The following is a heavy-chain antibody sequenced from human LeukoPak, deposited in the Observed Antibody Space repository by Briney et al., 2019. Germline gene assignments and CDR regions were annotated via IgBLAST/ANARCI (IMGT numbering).Heavy chain of an antibody. D-gene: IGHD6-13*01. CDR1: GYTFTGYY. V-gene: IGHV1-2*04. CDR2: INPNSGGT. CDR3: ARSAYSSSWTSLTGPSNWFDP. J-gene: IGHJ5*02. Sequence: ASVKVSCKASGYTFTGYYMHWVRQAPGQGLEWMGWINPNSGGTNYAQKFQGWVTMTRDTSISTAYMELSRLRSDDTAVYYCARSAYSSSWTSLTGPSNWFDPWGQGTLVTVSS.